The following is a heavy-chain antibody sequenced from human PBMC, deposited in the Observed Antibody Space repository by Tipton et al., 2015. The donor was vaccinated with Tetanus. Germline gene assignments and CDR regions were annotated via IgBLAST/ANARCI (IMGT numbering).Heavy chain of an antibody. CDR2: INHSGST. J-gene: IGHJ4*02. CDR3: ARDSRVLGPWFY. D-gene: IGHD3-16*01. CDR1: GGSFSGYY. Sequence: KPSETLSLTCAVYGGSFSGYYWSWIRQPPGKGLEWIGEINHSGSTNYNPSLKSRVTISVDTSKNQFSLKLYSVTAADTAVYYCARDSRVLGPWFYWGQGTLVTVSS. V-gene: IGHV4-34*01.